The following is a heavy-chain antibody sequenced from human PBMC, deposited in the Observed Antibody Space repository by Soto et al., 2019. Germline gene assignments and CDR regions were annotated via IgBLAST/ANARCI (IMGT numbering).Heavy chain of an antibody. D-gene: IGHD1-26*01. Sequence: QVQLVQSGAEVKKPGASVNISCQASGFTFSDTLINWVRQGPGQRLEWMGWINTANGNTRHSESFQGRVTISSLVSASTAYAALSDLTSEDTAVYYCARDIVSVGPRANEAFDLWGQGTMITVSS. CDR1: GFTFSDTL. V-gene: IGHV1-3*04. CDR3: ARDIVSVGPRANEAFDL. CDR2: INTANGNT. J-gene: IGHJ3*01.